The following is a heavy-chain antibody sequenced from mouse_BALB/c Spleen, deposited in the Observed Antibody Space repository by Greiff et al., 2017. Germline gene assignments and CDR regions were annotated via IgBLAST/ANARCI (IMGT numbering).Heavy chain of an antibody. CDR2: IDPANGNT. CDR3: ARSRAYYGYDVWFAY. Sequence: VQLQQSGAELVKPGASVKLSCTASGFNIKDTYMHWVKQRPEQGLEWIGRIDPANGNTKYDPKFQGKATITADTSSNTAYLQLSSLTSEDTAVYYCARSRAYYGYDVWFAYWGQGTLVTVSA. V-gene: IGHV14-3*02. J-gene: IGHJ3*01. D-gene: IGHD2-2*01. CDR1: GFNIKDTY.